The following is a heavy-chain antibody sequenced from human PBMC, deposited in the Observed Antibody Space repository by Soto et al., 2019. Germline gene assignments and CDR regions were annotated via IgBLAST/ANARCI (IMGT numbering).Heavy chain of an antibody. CDR1: GFTFSNYA. D-gene: IGHD6-13*01. CDR2: ILSDGINK. Sequence: QVQLVESGGGVVQPGRSLRLSCAASGFTFSNYAMHWVRQAPGKGLEWVAAILSDGINKYSADSVKGRFTISRDNSKNTLYLQMNSLRPEDTAVYYCAIIATSGGGEAFEIWGQGTMVTVSS. CDR3: AIIATSGGGEAFEI. J-gene: IGHJ3*02. V-gene: IGHV3-30-3*01.